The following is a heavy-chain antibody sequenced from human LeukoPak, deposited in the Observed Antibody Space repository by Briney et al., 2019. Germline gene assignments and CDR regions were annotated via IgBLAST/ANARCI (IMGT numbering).Heavy chain of an antibody. CDR3: ARHEGYCSSNSCYRGWFDP. CDR2: IYQSGSA. J-gene: IGHJ5*02. V-gene: IGHV4-38-2*01. D-gene: IGHD2-2*01. Sequence: SETLSLTCAVSGYSISSGYYWGWIRQPPGKGLEWIGSIYQSGSAYYNPSLKSRLTISVDTSKNQVSLKLRSVTAADTAMYYCARHEGYCSSNSCYRGWFDPWGQGTLVIVSS. CDR1: GYSISSGYY.